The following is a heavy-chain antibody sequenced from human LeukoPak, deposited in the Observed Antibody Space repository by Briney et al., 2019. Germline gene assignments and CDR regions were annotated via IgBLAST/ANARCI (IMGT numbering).Heavy chain of an antibody. Sequence: GGSLRLSCAASGFTFSSYGMHWVRQAPGKGLEWVAVISYDGSNKYYADSVKGRFTISKDNSKNTLYLQMNSLRAEVTAVYYCATNCGGDCYPSGGDAFDIWGQGTMVTVSS. CDR3: ATNCGGDCYPSGGDAFDI. D-gene: IGHD2-21*02. CDR1: GFTFSSYG. CDR2: ISYDGSNK. J-gene: IGHJ3*02. V-gene: IGHV3-30*03.